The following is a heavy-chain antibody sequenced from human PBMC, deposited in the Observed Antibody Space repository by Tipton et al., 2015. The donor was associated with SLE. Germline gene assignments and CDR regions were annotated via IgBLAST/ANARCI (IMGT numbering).Heavy chain of an antibody. D-gene: IGHD4-17*01. Sequence: TLSLTCTVSGDSISTYFWNWIRQPAGKGLEWIGRMYASGSTNYNPSLRSRAAMSVDASKSHFSLKLTSVTAADTAVYYCARHYDYYYYGMDVWGQGTTVTVSS. CDR3: ARHYDYYYYGMDV. CDR1: GDSISTYF. V-gene: IGHV4-4*07. CDR2: MYASGST. J-gene: IGHJ6*02.